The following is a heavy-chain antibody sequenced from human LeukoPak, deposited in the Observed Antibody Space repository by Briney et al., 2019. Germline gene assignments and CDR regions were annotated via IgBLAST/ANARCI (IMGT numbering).Heavy chain of an antibody. CDR3: TRGPDIPNWFDP. D-gene: IGHD3-9*01. CDR1: GGSISSGGYS. Sequence: SQTLSLTCAVSGGSISSGGYSWSWIRQPPGKGLEWIGYIYHSGSTYYNPSLKSRVTISVDRSKNQFSLKLSSVTAADTAVYYCTRGPDIPNWFDPWGQGTLVTVSS. CDR2: IYHSGST. J-gene: IGHJ5*02. V-gene: IGHV4-30-2*01.